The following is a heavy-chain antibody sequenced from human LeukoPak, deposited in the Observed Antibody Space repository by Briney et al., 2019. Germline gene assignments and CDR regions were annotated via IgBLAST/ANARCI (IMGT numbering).Heavy chain of an antibody. CDR3: AREHGNWNDNAFDI. CDR2: INPNSGGT. Sequence: GASVKVSCKASGYTFTGYYMHWVRQAPGQGLEWVGWINPNSGGTNYAQKFQSWVTMTRDTSISTAYMELSRLRSDDTAVYYCAREHGNWNDNAFDIWGQGTMVTVSS. CDR1: GYTFTGYY. J-gene: IGHJ3*02. V-gene: IGHV1-2*04. D-gene: IGHD1-20*01.